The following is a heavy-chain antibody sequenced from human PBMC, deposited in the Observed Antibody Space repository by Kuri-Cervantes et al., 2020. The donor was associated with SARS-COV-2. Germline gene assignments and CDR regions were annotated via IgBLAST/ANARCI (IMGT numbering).Heavy chain of an antibody. V-gene: IGHV1-69*05. CDR1: GGTFSSYA. Sequence: SVKVSCKASGGTFSSYAISWVRQAPGQGLEWMGGIIPIFGTANYAQKFQGRVTITTDESTSTACMELSSLRSEDTAVYYCASVHPDYYGSGSYLAGKDAFDIWGQGTMVTVSS. CDR3: ASVHPDYYGSGSYLAGKDAFDI. J-gene: IGHJ3*02. CDR2: IIPIFGTA. D-gene: IGHD3-10*01.